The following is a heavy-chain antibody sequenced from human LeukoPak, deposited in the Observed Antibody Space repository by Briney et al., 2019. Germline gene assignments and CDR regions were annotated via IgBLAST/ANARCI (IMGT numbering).Heavy chain of an antibody. J-gene: IGHJ4*02. CDR3: ARSYNFDY. D-gene: IGHD5-18*01. V-gene: IGHV3-74*01. CDR1: GFTFIYYA. Sequence: GGSLRLSCAASGFTFIYYAMSWVRQAPGKGLAWVSRINSDGSSTSYADSVKGRFTISRDNAKNTLYLQMDSLRAEDTAVYYCARSYNFDYWGQGTLVTVSS. CDR2: INSDGSST.